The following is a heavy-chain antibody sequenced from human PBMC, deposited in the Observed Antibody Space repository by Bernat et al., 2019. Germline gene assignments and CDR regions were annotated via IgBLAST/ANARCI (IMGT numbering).Heavy chain of an antibody. CDR3: AREEEMVGFDY. CDR2: IWYDGSNK. V-gene: IGHV3-33*01. J-gene: IGHJ4*02. D-gene: IGHD1-26*01. CDR1: GFTFSSYG. Sequence: QVQLVESGGGVVQPGRSLRLSCAASGFTFSSYGMHWVRQAPGKGLEWVAVIWYDGSNKYYVDSVKGRFTISRDNSKNTLYLQMNSLRAEDTAVYYCAREEEMVGFDYWGQGTLVTVSS.